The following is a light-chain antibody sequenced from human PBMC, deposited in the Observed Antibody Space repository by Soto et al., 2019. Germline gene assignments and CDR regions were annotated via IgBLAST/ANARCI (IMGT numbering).Light chain of an antibody. CDR3: LQYSSHSWT. Sequence: DIQMTQSPSSLPPSVGDRVTITCRASRSISDWLAWYQQKPGKAPELLIFDASNLKSGVSSRFSGSGSGTEFTLTISRLQPDDVATYYCLQYSSHSWTFGQGTKVDI. CDR2: DAS. V-gene: IGKV1-5*01. CDR1: RSISDW. J-gene: IGKJ1*01.